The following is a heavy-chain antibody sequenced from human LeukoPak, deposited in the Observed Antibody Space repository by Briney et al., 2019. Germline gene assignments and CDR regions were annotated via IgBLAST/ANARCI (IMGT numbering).Heavy chain of an antibody. CDR1: GFTFSNAW. CDR3: ARVPGQLERRWCPDY. Sequence: PGGSLRLSCAASGFTFSNAWMSWVRQAPGKGLEWVARIKRQTDGETTDYAAPVNGRFTVSRDDSKNTLYLQMNNLKTDDTGVYYCARVPGQLERRWCPDYWGQGTLVTVSS. D-gene: IGHD1-1*01. V-gene: IGHV3-15*01. J-gene: IGHJ4*02. CDR2: IKRQTDGETT.